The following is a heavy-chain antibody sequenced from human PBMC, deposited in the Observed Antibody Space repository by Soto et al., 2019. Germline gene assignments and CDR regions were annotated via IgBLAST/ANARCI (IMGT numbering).Heavy chain of an antibody. CDR3: ARDTAMALPDA. V-gene: IGHV1-18*01. CDR1: GYTFTSYS. CDR2: ISAHNGNT. Sequence: QVQLVQSGAEVKKPGASVKVSCKASGYTFTSYSITWVRQAPGQGLEWMGWISAHNGNTKYAQKLQGRVTMTTDTSTSPAYMEVRSLRSDDTAVYYCARDTAMALPDAWGQGTLVTVSS. D-gene: IGHD5-18*01. J-gene: IGHJ4*02.